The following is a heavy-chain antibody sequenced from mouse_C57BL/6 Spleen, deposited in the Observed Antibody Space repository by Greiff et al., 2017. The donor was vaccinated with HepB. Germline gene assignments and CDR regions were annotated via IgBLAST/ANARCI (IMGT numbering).Heavy chain of an antibody. CDR1: GFTFSDYG. Sequence: EVHLVESGGGLVKPGGSLKLSCAASGFTFSDYGMHWVRQAPEKGLEWVAYISSGSSTIYYADTVKGRFTITRDNAKNTLFLQMTSLRSEDTAMYYCARPKKAYYSNYDAMDYWGQGTSVTVSS. J-gene: IGHJ4*01. CDR2: ISSGSSTI. V-gene: IGHV5-17*01. CDR3: ARPKKAYYSNYDAMDY. D-gene: IGHD2-5*01.